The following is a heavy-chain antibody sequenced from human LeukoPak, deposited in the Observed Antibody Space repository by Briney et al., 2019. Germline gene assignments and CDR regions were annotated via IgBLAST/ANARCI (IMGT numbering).Heavy chain of an antibody. J-gene: IGHJ4*02. D-gene: IGHD2-21*02. CDR1: GGTFSSYA. CDR2: IIPIFGTA. V-gene: IGHV1-69*06. CDR3: ARHIVVVTAPFDY. Sequence: SVKVSCKASGGTFSSYAISWVRQAPGQGLEWMGGIIPIFGTANYAQKFQGRVTITADKSTSTAYMELSSLRSEDTAVYYCARHIVVVTAPFDYWGQGTLVTVSS.